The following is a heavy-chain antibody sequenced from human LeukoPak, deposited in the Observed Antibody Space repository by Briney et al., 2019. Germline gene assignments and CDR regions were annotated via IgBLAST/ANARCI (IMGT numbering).Heavy chain of an antibody. Sequence: ASVKVSCKASGYTFTIYYIHWVRQAPGQGREWMGSIYPNGGGANFAQNFQGRVTLTRDTSSSTAYLELTRLRSDDTAVYYCAREGKIVGASFDYWGQGTLVTVSS. V-gene: IGHV1-2*02. CDR3: AREGKIVGASFDY. J-gene: IGHJ4*02. CDR1: GYTFTIYY. CDR2: IYPNGGGA. D-gene: IGHD1-26*01.